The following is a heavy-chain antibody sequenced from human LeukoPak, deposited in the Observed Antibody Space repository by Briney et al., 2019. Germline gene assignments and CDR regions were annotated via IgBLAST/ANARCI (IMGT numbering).Heavy chain of an antibody. V-gene: IGHV3-66*02. CDR3: AKSIYSSGWFDAFDI. CDR2: IYSDGST. Sequence: GGSLRLSCAASGLTFSSNSMSWVRQAPGKGLEWVSIIYSDGSTYYADSVRGRFTISRDNSKNTLSLQMNSLRPEDTAVYYCAKSIYSSGWFDAFDIWGQGTMVTVSS. CDR1: GLTFSSNS. D-gene: IGHD6-19*01. J-gene: IGHJ3*02.